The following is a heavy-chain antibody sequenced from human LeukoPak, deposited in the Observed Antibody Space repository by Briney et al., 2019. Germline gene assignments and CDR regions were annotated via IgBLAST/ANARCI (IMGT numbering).Heavy chain of an antibody. CDR1: GFTFSSYA. J-gene: IGHJ3*02. Sequence: GGSLRLSCVASGFTFSSYAMSWVRQAPGKGLEWVSAISGRGGSTYYADSVKGRFTISRDNSKNTVYLQMNSLRAEDTAVYYCAKLTGIVGASSAFDIWGQGTKVTVSS. V-gene: IGHV3-23*01. CDR3: AKLTGIVGASSAFDI. CDR2: ISGRGGST. D-gene: IGHD1-26*01.